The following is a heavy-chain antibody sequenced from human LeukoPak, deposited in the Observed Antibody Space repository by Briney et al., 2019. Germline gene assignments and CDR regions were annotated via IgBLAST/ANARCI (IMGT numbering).Heavy chain of an antibody. CDR1: GFTFDDYA. CDR2: ISWDGGST. Sequence: GGFLRLSCAASGFTFDDYAMHWVCQAPGKGLEWVSLISWDGGSTYYADSVKGRFTISRDNSKNSLYLQMNSLRAEDTALYYCAKGQDPGYSYGSFDYWGQGTLVTVSS. CDR3: AKGQDPGYSYGSFDY. D-gene: IGHD5-18*01. V-gene: IGHV3-43D*03. J-gene: IGHJ4*02.